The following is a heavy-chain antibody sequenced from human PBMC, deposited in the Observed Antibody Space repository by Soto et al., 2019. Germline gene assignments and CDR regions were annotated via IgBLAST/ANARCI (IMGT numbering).Heavy chain of an antibody. V-gene: IGHV4-59*08. D-gene: IGHD2-15*01. CDR3: ATGGYCSSGSCYSR. Sequence: QVQLQESGPGLVKPSETLSLTCTVSSASITSFYWSWIRQPPGKGLEWIGYIYHTGSTNYNPSLKSRVTISVNASKNQFSQRLTSVTAADTAVYYCATGGYCSSGSCYSRWGQGTLVTVSS. CDR1: SASITSFY. CDR2: IYHTGST. J-gene: IGHJ1*01.